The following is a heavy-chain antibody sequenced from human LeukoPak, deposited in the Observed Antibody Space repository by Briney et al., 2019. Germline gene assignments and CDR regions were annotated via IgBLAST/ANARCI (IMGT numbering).Heavy chain of an antibody. V-gene: IGHV3-74*01. D-gene: IGHD6-13*01. CDR2: INSDGSGS. J-gene: IGHJ4*02. CDR3: ARGGYTQE. Sequence: SGGSLRLSCAASGFTFNSYWMHWVRQAPGKGLVWVSRINSDGSGSIYADSVKGRFTISRDNAKNTLYLQMDSLRAEDTAVYYCARGGYTQEWGQGTLVTVSS. CDR1: GFTFNSYW.